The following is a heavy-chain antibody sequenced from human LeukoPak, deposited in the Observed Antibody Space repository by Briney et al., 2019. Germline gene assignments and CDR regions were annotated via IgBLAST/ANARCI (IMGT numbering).Heavy chain of an antibody. CDR1: GYTFTSYY. CDR3: ARDLMIVVVPHDAFDI. CDR2: INPSGGST. V-gene: IGHV1-46*01. D-gene: IGHD3-22*01. J-gene: IGHJ3*02. Sequence: ASVKVSCKASGYTFTSYYMHWVRQAPGQGLEWMGIINPSGGSTSYAQKFQGRVTMTRDTSTSTVYMELSSLRSEDTAVYYCARDLMIVVVPHDAFDIWGQGTMVTVSS.